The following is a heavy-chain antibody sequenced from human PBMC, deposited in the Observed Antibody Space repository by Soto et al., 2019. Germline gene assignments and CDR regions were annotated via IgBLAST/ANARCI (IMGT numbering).Heavy chain of an antibody. D-gene: IGHD3-10*01. CDR2: IIPIFGTA. CDR3: ARKGGCYGSGSYYFEGSRYYYYGMDV. V-gene: IGHV1-69*13. CDR1: GGTFSSYA. Sequence: ASVKVSCKASGGTFSSYAISWVRQAPGQGLEWMGGIIPIFGTANYAQKFQGRVTITADESTSTAYMELSSLRSEDTAVYYCARKGGCYGSGSYYFEGSRYYYYGMDVWGQGTTVTVSS. J-gene: IGHJ6*02.